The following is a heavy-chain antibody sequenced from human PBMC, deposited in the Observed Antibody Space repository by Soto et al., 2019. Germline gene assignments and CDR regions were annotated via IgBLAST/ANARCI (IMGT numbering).Heavy chain of an antibody. CDR1: GYTFTSYD. Sequence: QVQLVQSGAEVKKPGASVKVSCKASGYTFTSYDINLVRQATGQGLEWMGWMNPNSGNTGYAQKFQGRVTMTRNTSISTAYKELSSLRSDDTAVYYCARGDGIAVAVYYYDGMDVWGQGTTVTVSS. CDR2: MNPNSGNT. J-gene: IGHJ6*02. V-gene: IGHV1-8*01. CDR3: ARGDGIAVAVYYYDGMDV. D-gene: IGHD6-19*01.